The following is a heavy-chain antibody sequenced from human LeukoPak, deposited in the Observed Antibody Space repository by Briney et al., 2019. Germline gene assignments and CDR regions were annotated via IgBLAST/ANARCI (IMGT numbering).Heavy chain of an antibody. CDR1: GFTFSSYW. Sequence: GGSLRLSCAASGFTFSSYWMSWVRQAPGKGLEWVANIKQDGSEKYYVDSVKGRFTISRDNAKNSLYLQMNSRRAEDTAVYYCASGSPNYDFWSGYFWSAFDIWGQGTMVTVSS. CDR3: ASGSPNYDFWSGYFWSAFDI. D-gene: IGHD3-3*01. V-gene: IGHV3-7*01. J-gene: IGHJ3*02. CDR2: IKQDGSEK.